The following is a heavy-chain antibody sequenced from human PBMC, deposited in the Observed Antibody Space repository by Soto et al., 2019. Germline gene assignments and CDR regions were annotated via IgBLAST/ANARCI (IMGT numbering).Heavy chain of an antibody. CDR2: IYWDDDK. CDR1: GFSLSTSGVG. CDR3: AHSRKSYYDILTGYNY. J-gene: IGHJ4*02. V-gene: IGHV2-5*02. D-gene: IGHD3-9*01. Sequence: QITLKESGPTLVKPTQTLTLTCTFSGFSLSTSGVGVAWIRQPPGKALEWLALIYWDDDKRYSPSLKSRLTITKHTSKNQVVLTMTNMDPGDTATYSCAHSRKSYYDILTGYNYWGQGTLVTVSS.